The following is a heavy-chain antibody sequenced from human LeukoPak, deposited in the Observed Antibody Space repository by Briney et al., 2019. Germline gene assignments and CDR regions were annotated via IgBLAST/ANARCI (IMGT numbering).Heavy chain of an antibody. J-gene: IGHJ4*02. CDR3: AKVLLPRAITPLDD. D-gene: IGHD2-15*01. V-gene: IGHV3-9*01. Sequence: GGSLRLSCAASGFTFEEHAMHWVRQAPGKGLEWVSSITWNSGRIAYADSVKGRLTISRDNAKNSLYLQMNSLRVEDTAFYYCAKVLLPRAITPLDDWGQGILVTVSS. CDR2: ITWNSGRI. CDR1: GFTFEEHA.